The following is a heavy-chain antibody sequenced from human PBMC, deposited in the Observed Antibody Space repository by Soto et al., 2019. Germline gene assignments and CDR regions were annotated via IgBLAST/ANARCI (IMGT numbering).Heavy chain of an antibody. V-gene: IGHV3-33*01. CDR2: IWYDGSNK. CDR1: GFTFGSYG. Sequence: GGSLRLSCAASGFTFGSYGMHWVRQAPGKGLEWVAVIWYDGSNKYYADSVKGRFTISRDNSKNTLYLQMNSLRAEDTAVYYRARGKYDSSGYIGYWGQGTLVTVSS. J-gene: IGHJ4*02. D-gene: IGHD3-22*01. CDR3: ARGKYDSSGYIGY.